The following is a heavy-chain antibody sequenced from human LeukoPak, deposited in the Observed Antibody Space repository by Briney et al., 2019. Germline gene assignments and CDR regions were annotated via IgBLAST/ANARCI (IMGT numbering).Heavy chain of an antibody. CDR3: ARGVYDSSGYYQY. CDR1: GGSISSSSYY. D-gene: IGHD3-22*01. V-gene: IGHV4-39*07. CDR2: IYYSGST. Sequence: SETLSLTCTVSGGSISSSSYYWGWIRQPPGKGLEWIGSIYYSGSTYYNPSLKSRVTISVDTSKNQFSLKLSSVTAADTAVYYCARGVYDSSGYYQYWGQGTLVTVSS. J-gene: IGHJ4*02.